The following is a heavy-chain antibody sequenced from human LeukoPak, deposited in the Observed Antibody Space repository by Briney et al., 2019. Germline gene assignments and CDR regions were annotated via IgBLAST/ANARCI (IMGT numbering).Heavy chain of an antibody. J-gene: IGHJ4*02. CDR3: TVVNYGSGSYPLGY. V-gene: IGHV3-15*01. Sequence: PGGSLRLSCAASGFTFSHAWMSWVRQAPGKGLEWVGRIKSKTDGGTTDYAAPVKGRFTISRDDSKNTLYLQMNSLKTEDTAVYYCTVVNYGSGSYPLGYWGQGTLVTVSS. CDR2: IKSKTDGGTT. D-gene: IGHD3-10*01. CDR1: GFTFSHAW.